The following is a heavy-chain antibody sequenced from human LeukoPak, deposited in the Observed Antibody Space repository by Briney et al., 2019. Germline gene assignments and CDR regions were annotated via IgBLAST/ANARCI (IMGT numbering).Heavy chain of an antibody. CDR2: INPNSGGT. D-gene: IGHD2-15*01. CDR3: ARDEYCSGGSYYSGDY. Sequence: ASVKVSCKASGYTFTGYYMHWVRQAPGQGLEWMGRINPNSGGTNFAQKFQGRVTMTRDTSISTAYMELSRLRSDDTALYYCARDEYCSGGSYYSGDYWGQGTLVTVSS. V-gene: IGHV1-2*06. CDR1: GYTFTGYY. J-gene: IGHJ4*02.